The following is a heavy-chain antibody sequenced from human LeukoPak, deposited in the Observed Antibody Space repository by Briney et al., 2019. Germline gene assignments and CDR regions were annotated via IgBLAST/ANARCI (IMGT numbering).Heavy chain of an antibody. CDR1: GFTFSRYW. Sequence: GGSLRLSCAASGFTFSRYWIHWVRQAPGKGLEWVSRINPDGSTTTYADSVKGRFTISRDNAKNTVYLQMNSLRAEDTALYYYAGVLSGSWDWFDPWGQGTLVTVSS. J-gene: IGHJ5*02. CDR3: AGVLSGSWDWFDP. V-gene: IGHV3-74*03. D-gene: IGHD3-22*01. CDR2: INPDGSTT.